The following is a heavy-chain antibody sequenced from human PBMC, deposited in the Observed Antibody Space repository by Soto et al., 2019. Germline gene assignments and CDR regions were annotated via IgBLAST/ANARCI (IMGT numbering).Heavy chain of an antibody. J-gene: IGHJ5*02. D-gene: IGHD3-22*01. Sequence: SVKVCCKASGGTFSSYAISWVRQAPGQGLEWMGGIIPIFGTANYAQKFQGRVTITADESTSTAYMELSSLRSEDTAVYYCARATEYYYDSSGYYYNWFDPWGQGTLVTVSS. V-gene: IGHV1-69*13. CDR1: GGTFSSYA. CDR3: ARATEYYYDSSGYYYNWFDP. CDR2: IIPIFGTA.